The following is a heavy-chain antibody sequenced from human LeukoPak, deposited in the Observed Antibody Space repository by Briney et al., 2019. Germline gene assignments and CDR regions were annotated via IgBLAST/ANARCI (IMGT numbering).Heavy chain of an antibody. Sequence: SETLSLTCAVYGGSFSGYYWSWIRQPPGKGLEWIGEINHSGSTNYNPSLKSRVTISVDTSKNQFSLKLSSVTAADTAVYYCARGGGRHFDCFYFDYWGQGTLFTVSS. J-gene: IGHJ4*02. CDR2: INHSGST. CDR1: GGSFSGYY. V-gene: IGHV4-34*01. CDR3: ARGGGRHFDCFYFDY. D-gene: IGHD3-9*01.